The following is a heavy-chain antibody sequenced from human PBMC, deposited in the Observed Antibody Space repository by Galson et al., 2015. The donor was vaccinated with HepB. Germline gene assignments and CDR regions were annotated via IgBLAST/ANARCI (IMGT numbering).Heavy chain of an antibody. V-gene: IGHV3-73*01. CDR3: VRQWELLGP. Sequence: SLRLSCAASGFTLSGSVIHWVRQVSGKGLEWVGRIRNKANNYATAYTASVKDRFTISRDDSKNTAYLQMNSLKIEDTAVYYCVRQWELLGPWGQGTLVTVSS. J-gene: IGHJ5*02. D-gene: IGHD1-26*01. CDR2: IRNKANNYAT. CDR1: GFTLSGSV.